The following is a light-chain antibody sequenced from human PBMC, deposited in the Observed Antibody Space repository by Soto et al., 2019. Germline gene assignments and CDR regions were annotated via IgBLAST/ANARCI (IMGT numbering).Light chain of an antibody. Sequence: DIQMTQSPSTLSASVGDRVTITCRASESMSNCLAWYQQKPGKAPKLLISGASSLQSGVPSRFSGSASGTEFTLTISSLQPDDIATYYCQQCHRYSWTFGQ. CDR1: ESMSNC. CDR3: QQCHRYSWT. V-gene: IGKV1-5*01. CDR2: GAS. J-gene: IGKJ1*01.